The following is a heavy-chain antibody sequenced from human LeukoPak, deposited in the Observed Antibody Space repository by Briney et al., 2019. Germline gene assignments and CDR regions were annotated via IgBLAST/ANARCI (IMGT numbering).Heavy chain of an antibody. Sequence: GGSLRLSCTASGFTFGNYAMSWVRQAPGKGLEWVSAISGSGGSTYYADSVKGRFTISRDNSKNMLYLQMNSLRAEDTAVYYCAKAAYYYDSSGYYGYYFDYWGQGTLVTVSS. D-gene: IGHD3-22*01. CDR1: GFTFGNYA. CDR3: AKAAYYYDSSGYYGYYFDY. V-gene: IGHV3-23*01. CDR2: ISGSGGST. J-gene: IGHJ4*02.